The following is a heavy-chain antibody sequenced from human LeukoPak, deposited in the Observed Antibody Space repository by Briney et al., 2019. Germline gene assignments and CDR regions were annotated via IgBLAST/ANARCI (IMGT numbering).Heavy chain of an antibody. J-gene: IGHJ6*02. CDR1: GFTVSSNY. CDR3: AKDTPDTAIHHGYYYYYGMDV. D-gene: IGHD5-18*01. CDR2: IYSGGST. V-gene: IGHV3-53*01. Sequence: GGSLRLSCAASGFTVSSNYMSWVRQAPGKGLEWVSVIYSGGSTYYADSVKGRFTISRDNSKNTLYLQMNSLRAEDTAVYYCAKDTPDTAIHHGYYYYYGMDVWGQGTTVTVSS.